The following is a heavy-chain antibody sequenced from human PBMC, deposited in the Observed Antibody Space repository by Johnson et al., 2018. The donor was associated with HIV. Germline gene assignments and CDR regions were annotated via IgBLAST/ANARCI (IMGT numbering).Heavy chain of an antibody. D-gene: IGHD3-22*01. CDR2: ISSSGTTI. V-gene: IGHV3-11*04. CDR3: ARGPYYYDSSGYYHAFDI. CDR1: GFTFSDYY. Sequence: QVQLVESGGGLVKPGGSLRLSCAASGFTFSDYYMSWIRQAPGKGLEWVSYISSSGTTIYYGDSVKGRFTISRDNAKNSLYLQMNSLRAEDTAVYYCARGPYYYDSSGYYHAFDIWGQGTMVTVSS. J-gene: IGHJ3*02.